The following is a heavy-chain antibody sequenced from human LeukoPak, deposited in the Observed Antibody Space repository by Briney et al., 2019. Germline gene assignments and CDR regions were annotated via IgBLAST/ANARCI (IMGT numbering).Heavy chain of an antibody. Sequence: ASVTVSCKSSGYTFTCYYMHWVRQAPGQGLEWMGWINPNRGGTNYAQKFQGRVTITTDTSINTAYMQLSRLRSDDTAVDYCATDVHDYGVTKYYFDYWGQGPLVTVSA. J-gene: IGHJ4*02. V-gene: IGHV1-2*02. CDR2: INPNRGGT. CDR1: GYTFTCYY. CDR3: ATDVHDYGVTKYYFDY. D-gene: IGHD4-17*01.